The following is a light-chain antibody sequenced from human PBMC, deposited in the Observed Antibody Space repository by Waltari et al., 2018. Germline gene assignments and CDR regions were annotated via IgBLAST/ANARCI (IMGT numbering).Light chain of an antibody. CDR3: QHYGSSPGFT. V-gene: IGKV3-20*01. Sequence: DIVLTQSPGTLSLSPGARATLSCRASQSVSSTYLAWYQQRPGQAPRLLVYSASVRGTGIPDRFSGSGSGTDFTLTINRLEPEDFAVYYCQHYGSSPGFTFGPGTKVEIK. J-gene: IGKJ3*01. CDR1: QSVSSTY. CDR2: SAS.